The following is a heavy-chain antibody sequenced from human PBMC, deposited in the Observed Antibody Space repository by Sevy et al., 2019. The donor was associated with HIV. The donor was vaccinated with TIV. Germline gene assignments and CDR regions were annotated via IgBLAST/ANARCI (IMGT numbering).Heavy chain of an antibody. CDR2: IYYSGST. CDR1: GGSISSYY. D-gene: IGHD3-10*01. V-gene: IGHV4-59*01. Sequence: SETLSLTCTVSGGSISSYYWSWIRQPPGKGLEWVGYIYYSGSTNYNPDLKNGVTISVDTYKNQFSLKLSSVTAADTAVYYCAGGVLLQKSFDYWGQGTLVTVSS. CDR3: AGGVLLQKSFDY. J-gene: IGHJ4*02.